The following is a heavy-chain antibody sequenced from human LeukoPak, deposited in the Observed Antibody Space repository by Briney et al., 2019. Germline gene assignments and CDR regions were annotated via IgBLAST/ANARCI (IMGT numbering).Heavy chain of an antibody. J-gene: IGHJ4*02. CDR2: ISWNSGSI. D-gene: IGHD1/OR15-1a*01. Sequence: GGYLRLSCAASGFAFDDYAMHWVRQAPGKGLEWVSGISWNSGSIGYADSVKGRFTISRDNAKNSLYLQMNSLRAEDTALYYCAKASGWDNRDYFDYWGQGTLVTVSS. V-gene: IGHV3-9*01. CDR3: AKASGWDNRDYFDY. CDR1: GFAFDDYA.